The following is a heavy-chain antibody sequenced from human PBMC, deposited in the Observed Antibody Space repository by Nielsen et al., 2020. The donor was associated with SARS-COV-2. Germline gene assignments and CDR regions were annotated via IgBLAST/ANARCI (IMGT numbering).Heavy chain of an antibody. V-gene: IGHV3-9*01. CDR3: AKLASGYDYDAFDI. J-gene: IGHJ3*02. D-gene: IGHD5-12*01. CDR1: GFTFDDYA. Sequence: SLKISCAASGFTFDDYAMHWVRQAPGKGLEWVSGINWNSGSIVYADSVKGRFTISRDNAKSSLYLQMNSLRAEDTALYYCAKLASGYDYDAFDIWGQGTMVTVSS. CDR2: INWNSGSI.